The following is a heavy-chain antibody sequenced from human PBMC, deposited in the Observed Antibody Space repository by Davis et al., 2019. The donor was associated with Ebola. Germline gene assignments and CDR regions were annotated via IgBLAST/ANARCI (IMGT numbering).Heavy chain of an antibody. D-gene: IGHD6-13*01. CDR1: GFTVSSNY. CDR2: INNDGSSI. CDR3: ARAPPGSRFRLDY. Sequence: HTGGSLRLSCAASGFTVSSNYMSWVRQAPGKGLAWVSRINNDGSSISNADSVKGRFTISRDNAENSLYLQVNSLRVDDTAVYYCARAPPGSRFRLDYWGQGTLVTVSS. V-gene: IGHV3-74*01. J-gene: IGHJ4*02.